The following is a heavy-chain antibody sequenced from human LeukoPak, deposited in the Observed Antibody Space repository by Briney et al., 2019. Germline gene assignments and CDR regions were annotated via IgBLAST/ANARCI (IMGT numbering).Heavy chain of an antibody. CDR2: IYPRDSDT. CDR1: GYSFTTYW. Sequence: GESLKISCKGFGYSFTTYWIGWVRQMPGKGLEWMGIIYPRDSDTRYGPSFQGQVTISADKSISTAYLQWSRLKASDTAVYYCARSPTGWFDSWGQGTLVTVSS. CDR3: ARSPTGWFDS. D-gene: IGHD1-1*01. J-gene: IGHJ5*01. V-gene: IGHV5-51*01.